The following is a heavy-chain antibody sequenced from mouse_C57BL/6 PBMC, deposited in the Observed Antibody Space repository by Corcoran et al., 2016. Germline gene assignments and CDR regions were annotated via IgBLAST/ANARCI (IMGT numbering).Heavy chain of an antibody. Sequence: EVQLQQSGPELVKPGASVKMSCKASGSTFTDYNMHWVKPSHGKSLEWIGYINPNNGGTSYNQKFKGKATLTVNKSSSTAYMELRSLTSEDSAVYYCAGIITTVVADWYFDVWGTGTTVTVSS. CDR1: GSTFTDYN. CDR2: INPNNGGT. J-gene: IGHJ1*03. D-gene: IGHD1-1*01. CDR3: AGIITTVVADWYFDV. V-gene: IGHV1-22*01.